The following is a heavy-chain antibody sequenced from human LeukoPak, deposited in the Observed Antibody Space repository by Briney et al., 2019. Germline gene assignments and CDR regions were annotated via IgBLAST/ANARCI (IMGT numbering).Heavy chain of an antibody. J-gene: IGHJ4*02. V-gene: IGHV4-59*08. D-gene: IGHD2-2*01. CDR2: IYHSGST. CDR3: ARHAAFAEYQSHLTRFDY. Sequence: PSETLSLTCTVSGGSISSYYWSWIRQPPGKRLEWIAYIYHSGSTNYNSSLKSRVTISVDTSKNQFSLKLSSVTAADTAVYYCARHAAFAEYQSHLTRFDYWGQGTLVTVSS. CDR1: GGSISSYY.